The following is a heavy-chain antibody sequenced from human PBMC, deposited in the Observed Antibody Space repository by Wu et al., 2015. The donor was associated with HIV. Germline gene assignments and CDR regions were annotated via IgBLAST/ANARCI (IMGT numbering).Heavy chain of an antibody. Sequence: QVQLVQSGAEVKKPGSSVKVSCKASGGTFSSNVISWVRQAPGQGLEWSGGIIPSFATAHYAQNFQGRVTITTDEATNTAYMELRSLRSEDAAVYYCATDGDYISGSVYWGQGTLVTVSS. CDR2: IIPSFATA. D-gene: IGHD6-19*01. J-gene: IGHJ4*02. V-gene: IGHV1-69*05. CDR3: ATDGDYISGSVY. CDR1: GGTFSSNV.